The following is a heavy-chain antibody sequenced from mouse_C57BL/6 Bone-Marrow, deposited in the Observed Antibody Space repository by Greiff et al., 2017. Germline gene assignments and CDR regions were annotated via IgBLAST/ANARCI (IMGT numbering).Heavy chain of an antibody. CDR1: GYTFTSYW. Sequence: QVQLQQPGAELVRPGSSVKLSCKASGYTFTSYWMDWVKQRPGQGLEWIGNIYPSDSETHYNQKFKDKATLTVDKSSSTAYMQLSSLTSEDSAVYDCARSGVWGFAYGGQGTLVTVSA. D-gene: IGHD3-2*02. CDR3: ARSGVWGFAY. J-gene: IGHJ3*01. CDR2: IYPSDSET. V-gene: IGHV1-61*01.